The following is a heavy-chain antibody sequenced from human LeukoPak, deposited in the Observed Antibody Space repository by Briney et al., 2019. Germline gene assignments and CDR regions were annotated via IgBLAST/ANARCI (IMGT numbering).Heavy chain of an antibody. Sequence: PSETLSLTCTVSGGSISSGGYYWNWIRQHPGKGLEWIGYIYYSGSTYYNPSLKSRVTISVDTSKNQFSLKLSSVTAADTAVYYCARVSGTVVPKADCWGQGTLVTVSS. J-gene: IGHJ4*02. CDR2: IYYSGST. CDR1: GGSISSGGYY. D-gene: IGHD3-3*01. V-gene: IGHV4-31*03. CDR3: ARVSGTVVPKADC.